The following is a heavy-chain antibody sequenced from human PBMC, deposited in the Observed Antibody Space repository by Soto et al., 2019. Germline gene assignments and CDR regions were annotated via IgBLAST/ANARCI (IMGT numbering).Heavy chain of an antibody. V-gene: IGHV4-59*08. CDR1: GGSISSYY. Sequence: SETLSLTCTVSGGSISSYYWSWIRQPPGKGLEWIGYIYYSGSTNYNPSLKSRVTISVDTSKNQFSLKLSSVTAADTAVYYCARAKAPLYSSSWYWFDPWGQGTLITVS. CDR2: IYYSGST. D-gene: IGHD6-13*01. J-gene: IGHJ5*02. CDR3: ARAKAPLYSSSWYWFDP.